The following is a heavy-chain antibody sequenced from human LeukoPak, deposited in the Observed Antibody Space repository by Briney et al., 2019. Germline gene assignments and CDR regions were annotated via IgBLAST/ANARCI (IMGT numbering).Heavy chain of an antibody. D-gene: IGHD2-2*01. CDR1: GFTFSSYA. Sequence: GGSLRLSCAASGFTFSSYAMSWVRQAPGKGLEWVSAISGSGGSTYYADSVKGRFTISRDNSKNTLYLQMNSLRAEDTAVYYCAKEKSSWDIVVVPVAIRYWGQGTLVTVSS. CDR2: ISGSGGST. V-gene: IGHV3-23*01. CDR3: AKEKSSWDIVVVPVAIRY. J-gene: IGHJ4*02.